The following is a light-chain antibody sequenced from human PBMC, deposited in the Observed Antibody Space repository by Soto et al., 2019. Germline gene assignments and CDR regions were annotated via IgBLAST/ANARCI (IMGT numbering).Light chain of an antibody. CDR2: DVS. V-gene: IGLV2-11*01. CDR1: SSDVGGYNY. J-gene: IGLJ3*02. CDR3: CSYAGSYTFWV. Sequence: QSVLTQPRSVSGSPGQSVTISCTGTSSDVGGYNYVSWCQQHPGKAPKLMIYDVSKRPSGVPDRFSGSKSGNTASLTISGLQAEDEADYYCCSYAGSYTFWVFGGGTKVTVL.